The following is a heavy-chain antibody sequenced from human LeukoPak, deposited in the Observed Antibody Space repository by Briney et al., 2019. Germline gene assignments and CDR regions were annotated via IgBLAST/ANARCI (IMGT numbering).Heavy chain of an antibody. V-gene: IGHV3-23*01. J-gene: IGHJ4*02. CDR2: ISGSGGST. D-gene: IGHD3-10*01. CDR1: GFTFSSYA. Sequence: PGGSLRLSCAASGFTFSSYAMSWVRQAPGKGLEWVSAISGSGGSTYYADSVKGRFTISRDNSKNTLYLQMNSLRAEDTAVYYCETDYYYGSGSYYTPFLWGQGTLVTVSS. CDR3: ETDYYYGSGSYYTPFL.